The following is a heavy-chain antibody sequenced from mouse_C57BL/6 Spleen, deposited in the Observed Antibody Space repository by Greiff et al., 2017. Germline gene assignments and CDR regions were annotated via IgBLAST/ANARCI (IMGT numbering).Heavy chain of an antibody. CDR2: ISSGSSTI. V-gene: IGHV5-17*01. CDR3: ARDRGRAMDY. CDR1: GFTFSDYG. J-gene: IGHJ4*01. D-gene: IGHD3-1*01. Sequence: EVHLVESGGGLVKPGGSLKLSCAASGFTFSDYGMHWVRQAPEKGLEWVAYISSGSSTIYYADTVKGRFTISRDNAKNTRFLQMDSLRSEDTAMYYCARDRGRAMDYWGQGTSVTVSS.